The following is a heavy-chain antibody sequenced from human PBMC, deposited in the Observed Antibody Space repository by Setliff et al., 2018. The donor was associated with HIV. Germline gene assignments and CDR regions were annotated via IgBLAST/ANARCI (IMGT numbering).Heavy chain of an antibody. Sequence: ASVKVSCKASGYTFTNYDINWVRQAAGQGLEWMGWMNPNSGNTGSAHKFQGRVTMTRNTSINTAYMELSSLRSEDTDVYYCARGPILQSLDWFGLGEDFDIWGQGTMVTVSS. CDR3: ARGPILQSLDWFGLGEDFDI. D-gene: IGHD3-3*01. J-gene: IGHJ3*02. V-gene: IGHV1-8*02. CDR2: MNPNSGNT. CDR1: GYTFTNYD.